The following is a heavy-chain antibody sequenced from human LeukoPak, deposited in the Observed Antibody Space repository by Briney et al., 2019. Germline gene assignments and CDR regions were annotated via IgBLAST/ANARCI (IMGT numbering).Heavy chain of an antibody. J-gene: IGHJ4*02. Sequence: ASVKVSCKASGGTFSSYAISWVRQAPGQGLEWMGIINPSGGSTSYAQKFQGRVTMTRDTSTSTVYMELSSLRSEDTAVYYCARAGGGVELRQDFDYWGQGTLVTVSS. D-gene: IGHD1-7*01. CDR1: GGTFSSYA. CDR3: ARAGGGVELRQDFDY. V-gene: IGHV1-46*01. CDR2: INPSGGST.